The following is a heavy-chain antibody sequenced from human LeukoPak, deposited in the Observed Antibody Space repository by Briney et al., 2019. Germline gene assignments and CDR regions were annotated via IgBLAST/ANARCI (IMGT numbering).Heavy chain of an antibody. Sequence: SETLSLTCAVYGGSFSGYYWSWIRQPPGKGLEWIGEINHSGSTNYNPSLKSRVTISVDTSKNQFSLKLSSVTAADTAVYYCAREDMVRGVLDHWGQGTLVTVSS. CDR1: GGSFSGYY. D-gene: IGHD3-10*01. CDR2: INHSGST. J-gene: IGHJ4*02. V-gene: IGHV4-34*01. CDR3: AREDMVRGVLDH.